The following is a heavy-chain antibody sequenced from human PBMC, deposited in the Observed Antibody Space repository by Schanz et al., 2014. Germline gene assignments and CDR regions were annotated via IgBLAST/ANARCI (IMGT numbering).Heavy chain of an antibody. Sequence: VHLVQSGAEVKRPGASVKVSCKASGYTFTGYSTHWVREAPGQGLEWMGWVNANTGGTDYAQKFQGRVTMTRDTSITTAYMELRSLTSDDTAVYYCARDGPPQLRSSGLDVWGQGTPISVSS. CDR3: ARDGPPQLRSSGLDV. D-gene: IGHD3-3*01. V-gene: IGHV1-2*02. J-gene: IGHJ6*02. CDR2: VNANTGGT. CDR1: GYTFTGYS.